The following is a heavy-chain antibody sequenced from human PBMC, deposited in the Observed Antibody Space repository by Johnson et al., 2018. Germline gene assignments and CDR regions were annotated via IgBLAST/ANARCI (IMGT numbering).Heavy chain of an antibody. Sequence: VQLQESGGGLVQPGRSLRLSCAASGFRFDDYAMHWVRQAPGKGLEWVAGITWNSNSLGYEDSVKGRFTISRDNAKNSLFLQMNSLRAEDTALYYCVRDTHTYSGLFDHWGRGTLVTVSS. CDR3: VRDTHTYSGLFDH. V-gene: IGHV3-9*01. D-gene: IGHD5-12*01. J-gene: IGHJ4*02. CDR2: ITWNSNSL. CDR1: GFRFDDYA.